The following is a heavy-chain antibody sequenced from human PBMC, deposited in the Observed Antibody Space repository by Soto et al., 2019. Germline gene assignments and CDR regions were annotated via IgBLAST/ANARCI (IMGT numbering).Heavy chain of an antibody. D-gene: IGHD6-19*01. Sequence: QVQLVQSGAEVRKPGASVTVSCKASGYTFTHYYVYWVRQAPGQGLEWMGIINPSVGSTSYAQNFQGRVTLTRDTSTKTVYMDLSRLRSEDSAMYYCVREVEDSSVDYWGQGTLVSVSS. CDR3: VREVEDSSVDY. J-gene: IGHJ4*02. CDR1: GYTFTHYY. V-gene: IGHV1-46*01. CDR2: INPSVGST.